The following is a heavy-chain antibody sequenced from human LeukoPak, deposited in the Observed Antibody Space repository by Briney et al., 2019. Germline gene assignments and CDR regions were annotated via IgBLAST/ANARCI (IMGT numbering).Heavy chain of an antibody. CDR2: ISGSGGST. CDR1: RFTFGNYG. J-gene: IGHJ4*02. D-gene: IGHD6-19*01. Sequence: GGSLRLSCAASRFTFGNYGMTWVRQAPGKGLEWVSSISGSGGSTYYADSVKGRFTISRDNSKNTLYLQMNSLRAEDTAVYYCAKENRGYSSGWSDYWGQGTLVTVSS. CDR3: AKENRGYSSGWSDY. V-gene: IGHV3-23*01.